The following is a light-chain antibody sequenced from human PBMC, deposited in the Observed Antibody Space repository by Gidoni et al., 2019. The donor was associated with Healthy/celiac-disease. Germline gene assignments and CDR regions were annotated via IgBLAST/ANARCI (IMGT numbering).Light chain of an antibody. CDR1: QSVSSY. CDR3: QQRRNWPST. V-gene: IGKV3-11*01. Sequence: EIVLTQSPATLSLSPGERATLSCRASQSVSSYLAWYQQKPGQAPRLLIYDASNRATGIPARFSGSGSGTDFTLTISSLEPEDVAVYYCQQRRNWPSTFGQGTRLEIK. J-gene: IGKJ5*01. CDR2: DAS.